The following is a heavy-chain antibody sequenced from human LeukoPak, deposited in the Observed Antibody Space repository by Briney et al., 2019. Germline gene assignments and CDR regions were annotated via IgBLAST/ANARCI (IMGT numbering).Heavy chain of an antibody. CDR2: IYDSGST. D-gene: IGHD5-12*01. Sequence: SETLSLTCSVSGGSISSYYWSWIRQPPGKGLEWIGYIYDSGSTNFKSPLKSRVTISVDTSKNQFSLKLSSVTAADTAVYYCARGPLYSGYPNWLDPWGQGTLVTVSS. CDR3: ARGPLYSGYPNWLDP. V-gene: IGHV4-59*08. CDR1: GGSISSYY. J-gene: IGHJ5*02.